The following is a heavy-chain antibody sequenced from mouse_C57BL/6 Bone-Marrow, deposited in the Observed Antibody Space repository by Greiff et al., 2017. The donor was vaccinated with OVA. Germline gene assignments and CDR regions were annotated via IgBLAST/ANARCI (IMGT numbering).Heavy chain of an antibody. J-gene: IGHJ1*03. Sequence: EVQVVESGGGLVKPGGSLKLSCAASGFSFSDYGMHWVRQAPEKGLEWVAYISSGSSTIYYADTVKGRFTISRDNAKNTLFLQMTSLRSEDTAMYYCARHWDYWYFDVWGTGTTVTVSS. CDR2: ISSGSSTI. CDR1: GFSFSDYG. CDR3: ARHWDYWYFDV. D-gene: IGHD4-1*01. V-gene: IGHV5-17*01.